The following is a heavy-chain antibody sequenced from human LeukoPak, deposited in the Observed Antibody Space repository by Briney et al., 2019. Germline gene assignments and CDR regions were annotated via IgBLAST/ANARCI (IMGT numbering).Heavy chain of an antibody. V-gene: IGHV4-31*03. CDR1: GASISSDYYY. CDR2: IYVTGNT. CDR3: ARVFLGYCASTCSALHFDP. D-gene: IGHD2-2*01. J-gene: IGHJ5*02. Sequence: PSQTLSLTCTVSGASISSDYYYWSWIRLPPGKGLEWIGSIYVTGNTYYNPSLKSRLTISVDTSKNQFSLRMNSVTAADTAVYYCARVFLGYCASTCSALHFDPWGQGTLVTVSS.